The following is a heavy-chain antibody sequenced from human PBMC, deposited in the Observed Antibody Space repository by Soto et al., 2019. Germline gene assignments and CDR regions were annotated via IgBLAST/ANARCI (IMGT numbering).Heavy chain of an antibody. CDR1: GGSISSYY. CDR3: ASTYGYSSSWSNYYYYYMDV. V-gene: IGHV4-59*08. Sequence: SETLSLTCTVSGGSISSYYWSWIRQPPGKGLEWIGYIYYSGSTNYNPSLKSRVTRFVDTSKNQFSLRLSSVTAADTAVYYCASTYGYSSSWSNYYYYYMDVWGKGTTVTVSS. CDR2: IYYSGST. D-gene: IGHD6-13*01. J-gene: IGHJ6*03.